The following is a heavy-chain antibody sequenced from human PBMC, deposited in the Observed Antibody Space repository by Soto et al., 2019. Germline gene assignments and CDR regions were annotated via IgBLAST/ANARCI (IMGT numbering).Heavy chain of an antibody. D-gene: IGHD4-17*01. J-gene: IGHJ4*02. V-gene: IGHV3-23*01. CDR2: ISGSGGST. Sequence: PGGSLRLSCAASAFTFSSYAMSWVRQAPGKGLEWVSAISGSGGSTYYADSVKGRFTISRDNSKNTLYLQMNSLRAEDTAVYYCSKERHATKVTLGRFDYWGQGTLVTVSS. CDR1: AFTFSSYA. CDR3: SKERHATKVTLGRFDY.